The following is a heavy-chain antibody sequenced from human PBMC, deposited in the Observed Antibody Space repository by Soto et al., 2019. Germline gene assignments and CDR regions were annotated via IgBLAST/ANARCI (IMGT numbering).Heavy chain of an antibody. CDR2: VSHIGST. D-gene: IGHD6-19*01. V-gene: IGHV4-39*01. J-gene: IGHJ4*02. CDR3: SRIAVSGQLTGFDY. CDR1: GGSISNSSYL. Sequence: SDTLSLTCTVSGGSISNSSYLWGWIRQPPGKGLQWIGSVSHIGSTNYNPSLKSRLTVSVGTSKTQSSLRLNSVTAADTAVYYCSRIAVSGQLTGFDYWGQGILVTVSS.